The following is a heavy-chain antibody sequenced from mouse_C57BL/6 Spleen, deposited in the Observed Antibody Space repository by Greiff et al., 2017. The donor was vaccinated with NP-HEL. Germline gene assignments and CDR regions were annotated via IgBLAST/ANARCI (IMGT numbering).Heavy chain of an antibody. Sequence: QVQLQQSGAELVKPGASVKLSCKASGYTFTSYWMHWVKQRPGQGLEWIGMIHPNSGSTNYNEKFKSKATLTVDKSSSTAYMQLSSLTSEDSAVYYCARLGSSGYWFAYWGQGTLVTVSA. D-gene: IGHD3-2*02. J-gene: IGHJ3*01. CDR2: IHPNSGST. CDR1: GYTFTSYW. V-gene: IGHV1-64*01. CDR3: ARLGSSGYWFAY.